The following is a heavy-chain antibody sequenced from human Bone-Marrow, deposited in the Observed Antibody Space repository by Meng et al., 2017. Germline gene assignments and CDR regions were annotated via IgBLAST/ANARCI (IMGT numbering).Heavy chain of an antibody. V-gene: IGHV3-33*01. J-gene: IGHJ4*02. Sequence: GPPWGAGGGVVPPGRSLRPSFAPSGFTFSSFGMHGVRQAPGKGLGWVAVIWYDGSNKYYADSVKGRFTISRDNSKNTLYLQMNSLRAEDTAVYYCARDGDYWGQGTLVTVSS. CDR3: ARDGDY. CDR1: GFTFSSFG. CDR2: IWYDGSNK.